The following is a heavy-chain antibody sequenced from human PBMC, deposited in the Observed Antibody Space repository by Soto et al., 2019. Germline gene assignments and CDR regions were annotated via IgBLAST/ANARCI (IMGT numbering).Heavy chain of an antibody. CDR2: ISAYNGNT. V-gene: IGHV1-18*01. J-gene: IGHJ5*02. CDR1: GYTFTSYG. D-gene: IGHD3-3*01. CDR3: ARAPNYDFWSGSNWFDP. Sequence: ASVKVSCKASGYTFTSYGISWVRQAPGQGFEWMGWISAYNGNTNYAQKLQGRVTMTTDTSTSTAYMELRSLRSDDTAVYYCARAPNYDFWSGSNWFDPWGQGTLVTVSS.